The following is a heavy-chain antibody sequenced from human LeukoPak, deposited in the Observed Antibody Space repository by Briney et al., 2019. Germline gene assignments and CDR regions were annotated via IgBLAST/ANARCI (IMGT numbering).Heavy chain of an antibody. CDR1: GGSISSSSYY. CDR2: INHSGST. D-gene: IGHD3-3*01. Sequence: PSETLSLTCTVSGGSISSSSYYWSWIRQPPGKGLEWLGEINHSGSTNYNPSLKSRVTISVDTSKNQFSLKLSSVTAADTAVYYCARVGGDFWSGSKPTKDYWGQGTLVTVSS. V-gene: IGHV4-39*07. CDR3: ARVGGDFWSGSKPTKDY. J-gene: IGHJ4*02.